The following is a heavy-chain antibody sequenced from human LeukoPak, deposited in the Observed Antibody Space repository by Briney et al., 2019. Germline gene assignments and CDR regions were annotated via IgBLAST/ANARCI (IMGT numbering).Heavy chain of an antibody. D-gene: IGHD5-18*01. J-gene: IGHJ6*02. V-gene: IGHV3-13*01. CDR2: ISTAGDT. CDR3: ARSKDTAMLYGMDV. Sequence: SGGSLRLSCAASGFTFSSYDMHWVRQATGKGLEWVSAISTAGDTYYPGSVKGRFTISRENAKNSLYLQMNSLRAEDTAVYYCARSKDTAMLYGMDVWGQGTTVTVSS. CDR1: GFTFSSYD.